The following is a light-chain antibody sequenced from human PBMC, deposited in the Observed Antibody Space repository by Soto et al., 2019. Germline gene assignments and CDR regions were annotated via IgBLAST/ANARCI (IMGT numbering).Light chain of an antibody. V-gene: IGLV2-14*01. CDR1: SSDVGGHNF. CDR3: NSSTSTFTWV. Sequence: QSALTQPASVSGSPGQSITISCTGTSSDVGGHNFVSWYQHHPGKAPKLMIYEVTHRPSGISDRFSGSKSGNTASLTISGLQAEDEDDYYCNSSTSTFTWVFGGGTKLTVL. CDR2: EVT. J-gene: IGLJ3*02.